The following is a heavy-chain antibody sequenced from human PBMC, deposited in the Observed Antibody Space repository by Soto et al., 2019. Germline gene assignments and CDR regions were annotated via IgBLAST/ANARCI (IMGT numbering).Heavy chain of an antibody. V-gene: IGHV3-21*01. CDR1: GFTFSSYS. CDR2: ISSSSSYI. D-gene: IGHD1-26*01. Sequence: PGGSLRLSCAASGFTFSSYSMNWVRQAPGKGLEWVSSISSSSSYIYYADSVKGRFTISRDNSKNTLYLQMNSLRAEDTAVYYCVRDDRVGVRRLYYYGMDVWGQGTTVTVSS. CDR3: VRDDRVGVRRLYYYGMDV. J-gene: IGHJ6*02.